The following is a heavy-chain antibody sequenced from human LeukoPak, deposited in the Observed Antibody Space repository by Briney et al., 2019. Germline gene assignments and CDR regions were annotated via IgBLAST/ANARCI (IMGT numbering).Heavy chain of an antibody. J-gene: IGHJ4*02. D-gene: IGHD5-18*01. V-gene: IGHV3-48*04. Sequence: GGSLRLSCAASGFTFSTYSMDWVRQPPGKGLEWVSYISSSGGTISYADSVKGRFTTSRDNARNSLYLQMNSLRAEDTAVYYCARTYSLDHWGQGTLVTVSS. CDR3: ARTYSLDH. CDR2: ISSSGGTI. CDR1: GFTFSTYS.